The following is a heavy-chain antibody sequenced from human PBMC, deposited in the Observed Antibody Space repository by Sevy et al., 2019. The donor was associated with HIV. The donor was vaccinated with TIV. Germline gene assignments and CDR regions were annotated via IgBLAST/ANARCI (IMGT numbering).Heavy chain of an antibody. CDR2: IRQDGSEK. J-gene: IGHJ4*01. V-gene: IGHV3-7*01. Sequence: GGSLRLSCAASGFTFSTYWMTWVRQAPGKGLEWVANIRQDGSEKYYVASVKGRFTISRDNAKNSLYLQMNSLRAEDTAVFYCARLAPYYYESSAHYYTPYFDYWGHGTLVTVSS. CDR3: ARLAPYYYESSAHYYTPYFDY. CDR1: GFTFSTYW. D-gene: IGHD3-22*01.